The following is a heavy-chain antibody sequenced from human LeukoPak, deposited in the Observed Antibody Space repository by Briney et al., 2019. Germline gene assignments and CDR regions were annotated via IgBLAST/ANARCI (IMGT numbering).Heavy chain of an antibody. V-gene: IGHV4-34*01. D-gene: IGHD2-15*01. Sequence: PSETLSLTCAVYGGSFSGYYWSWIRQPPGKGLEWIGEINHSGSANYNPSLKSRVTISVDTSKNQFSLKLSSVTAADTAVYYCARSIVVVVAATYFDYWGQGTLVTVSS. CDR3: ARSIVVVVAATYFDY. CDR1: GGSFSGYY. CDR2: INHSGSA. J-gene: IGHJ4*02.